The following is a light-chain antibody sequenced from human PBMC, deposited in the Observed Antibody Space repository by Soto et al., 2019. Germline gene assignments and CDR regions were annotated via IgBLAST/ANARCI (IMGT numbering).Light chain of an antibody. CDR2: KAS. J-gene: IGKJ1*01. Sequence: DIQMTQYPSTLSASVGDRVILTCRASQSVSSWLAWYQQKPGKAPKLLIYKASTLERGVPSRFSGSGSGTEVSLTISSLQPDDSATYYCQQYSSHSAFGQGNKVEIK. V-gene: IGKV1-5*03. CDR3: QQYSSHSA. CDR1: QSVSSW.